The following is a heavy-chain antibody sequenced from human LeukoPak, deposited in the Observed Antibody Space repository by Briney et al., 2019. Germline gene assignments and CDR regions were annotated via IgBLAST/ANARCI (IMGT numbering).Heavy chain of an antibody. Sequence: RSSETLSLTCAVSGGSISSGGYSWSWIRQPPGKGLEWIGYIYHSGSTYYNPALKSRVTISVDRSTNQFSLKLSSVTAADTAVYYCARTHDYGGKPTHDYWGQGTLVTVSS. CDR2: IYHSGST. CDR3: ARTHDYGGKPTHDY. D-gene: IGHD4-23*01. V-gene: IGHV4-30-2*01. J-gene: IGHJ4*02. CDR1: GGSISSGGYS.